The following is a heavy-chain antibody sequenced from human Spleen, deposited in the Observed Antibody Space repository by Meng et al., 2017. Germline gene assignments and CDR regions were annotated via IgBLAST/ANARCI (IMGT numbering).Heavy chain of an antibody. CDR3: ARGPTTMAHDFDY. Sequence: QVQRQQWGAGLLKPSETLSLTCVVSGGSFSDYYWSWIRQPPGKGLEWIGEINHSESTNYNPSLESRATISVDTSQNNLSLKLSSVTAADSAVYYCARGPTTMAHDFDYWGQGTLVTVSS. CDR1: GGSFSDYY. D-gene: IGHD4-11*01. V-gene: IGHV4-34*01. CDR2: INHSEST. J-gene: IGHJ4*02.